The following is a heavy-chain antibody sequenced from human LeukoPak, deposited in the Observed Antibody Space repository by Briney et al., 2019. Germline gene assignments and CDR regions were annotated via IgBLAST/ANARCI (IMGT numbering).Heavy chain of an antibody. J-gene: IGHJ3*02. Sequence: PSETLSLTCAVYGGSFSGYYWSWIRQPPGKGLEWIGSIYYSGSTYYNPSLKSRVTISVDTSKNQFSLKLSSVTAADTAVYYCAGGRGGAFDIWGQGTMVTVSS. V-gene: IGHV4-34*01. D-gene: IGHD3-10*01. CDR1: GGSFSGYY. CDR2: IYYSGST. CDR3: AGGRGGAFDI.